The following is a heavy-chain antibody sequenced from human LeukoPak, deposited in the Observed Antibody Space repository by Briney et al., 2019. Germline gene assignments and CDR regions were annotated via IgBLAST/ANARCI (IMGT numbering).Heavy chain of an antibody. CDR1: GYSISTGYY. V-gene: IGHV4-38-2*02. D-gene: IGHD3-9*01. J-gene: IGHJ3*02. CDR2: IYHSGST. Sequence: SETLSLTCTVSGYSISTGYYWGWIRQPPGKGLEWIGSIYHSGSTYYNPSLQRRVTMSVDTSKNQFSLKLSSVTAADTAIYYCARTYFPRGAFDIWGLGTMVTVSS. CDR3: ARTYFPRGAFDI.